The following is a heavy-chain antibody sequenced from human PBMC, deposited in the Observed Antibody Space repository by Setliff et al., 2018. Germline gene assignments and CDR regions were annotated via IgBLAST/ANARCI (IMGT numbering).Heavy chain of an antibody. V-gene: IGHV5-51*01. J-gene: IGHJ6*02. CDR3: SRLVRDIVIVPAPGGDYYYYYGMDV. D-gene: IGHD2-2*01. CDR1: GYSFTXXX. Sequence: PGESLKISCKGSGYSFTXXXXXXVRQMPGKGLEWMGIIYPGDSDTRYSPSFQGQVTISADKSISTAYRQWGSLTASDPAMYYRSRLVRDIVIVPAPGGDYYYYYGMDVWGQGTTVTVSS. CDR2: IYPGDSDT.